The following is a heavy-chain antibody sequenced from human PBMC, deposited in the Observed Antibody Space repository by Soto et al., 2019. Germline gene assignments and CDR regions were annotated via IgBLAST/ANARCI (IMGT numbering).Heavy chain of an antibody. V-gene: IGHV3-30*18. J-gene: IGHJ5*02. CDR3: AKDPSPNQGEPNWFDP. CDR2: ISYDGSSK. D-gene: IGHD3-16*01. CDR1: GFTFSSYG. Sequence: GSLRLSCAASGFTFSSYGMHWVRQAPDKGLEWVAVISYDGSSKYYADSVRGRFTISGDNSKNTLYLQMNSLRPEDTAVYYCAKDPSPNQGEPNWFDPWGQGTLVTVSS.